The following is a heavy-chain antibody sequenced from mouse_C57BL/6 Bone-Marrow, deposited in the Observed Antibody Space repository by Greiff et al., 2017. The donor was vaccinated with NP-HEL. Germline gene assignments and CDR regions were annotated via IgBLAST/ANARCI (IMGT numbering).Heavy chain of an antibody. CDR3: ARRDTTEGYAMDY. CDR2: INPSSGYT. Sequence: QVQLQQSGAELAKPGASVKLSCKASGYTFTSYWMHWVKQRPGQGLEWIGYINPSSGYTKYNQKFKDKATLTADKSSSTAYMQLSSLTYEDSAVYYCARRDTTEGYAMDYWGQGTSVTVSS. V-gene: IGHV1-7*01. D-gene: IGHD1-1*01. J-gene: IGHJ4*01. CDR1: GYTFTSYW.